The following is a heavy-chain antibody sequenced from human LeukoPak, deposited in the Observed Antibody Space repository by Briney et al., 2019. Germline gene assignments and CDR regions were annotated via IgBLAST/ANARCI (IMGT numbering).Heavy chain of an antibody. CDR3: AREANLDWYFDL. Sequence: GGSLRLSCAASGFTFSSYAMSWVRQAPGKGLEWVSAISASGGSTYYADSVKGRFTISRDNAKSTLYLQMNSLRAEDTAVYYCAREANLDWYFDLWGRGTLVTVSS. D-gene: IGHD4/OR15-4a*01. V-gene: IGHV3-23*01. CDR2: ISASGGST. CDR1: GFTFSSYA. J-gene: IGHJ2*01.